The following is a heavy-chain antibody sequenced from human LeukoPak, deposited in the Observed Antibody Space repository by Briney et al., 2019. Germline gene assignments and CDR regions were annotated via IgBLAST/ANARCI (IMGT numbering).Heavy chain of an antibody. CDR3: ARLTADGRLYFVD. V-gene: IGHV3-53*01. CDR2: LYNTGNT. Sequence: GGSLRLSCAASGFTVNSNYLSWVRQAPGKGLEWVSTLYNTGNTYSANSVKGRFSISRDNSKNTLLLQMNSLRAEDTAVYYCARLTADGRLYFVDWGPGTLVTVSS. J-gene: IGHJ4*02. D-gene: IGHD6-13*01. CDR1: GFTVNSNY.